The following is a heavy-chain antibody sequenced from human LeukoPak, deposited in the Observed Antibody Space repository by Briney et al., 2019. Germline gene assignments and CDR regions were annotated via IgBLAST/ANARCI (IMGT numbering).Heavy chain of an antibody. Sequence: PGGSLRLSCAASGFTFSSYGMHWVRQAPGKGLEWVAVISYDGSNKYYADSVKGRFTISRDNSKNTLYLQMNSLRAEDTAVYYCAKEGNSGYDPPLGAGDYWGQGTLVTVSS. CDR1: GFTFSSYG. V-gene: IGHV3-30*18. J-gene: IGHJ4*02. CDR3: AKEGNSGYDPPLGAGDY. CDR2: ISYDGSNK. D-gene: IGHD5-12*01.